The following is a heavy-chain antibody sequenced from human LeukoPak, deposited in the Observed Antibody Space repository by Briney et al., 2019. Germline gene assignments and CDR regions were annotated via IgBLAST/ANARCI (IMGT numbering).Heavy chain of an antibody. CDR3: ARDCRIAGAGYYYFDY. Sequence: SETLSLTCSVSGYSISRAYYWGWIRQPPGKGLEWIGSIYHSGSTYYNPSLKSRITISLYTSKNQVSLQLSSVTAADTAVYFCARDCRIAGAGYYYFDYWGPGTLVTVSS. V-gene: IGHV4-38-2*02. D-gene: IGHD6-19*01. J-gene: IGHJ4*02. CDR1: GYSISRAYY. CDR2: IYHSGST.